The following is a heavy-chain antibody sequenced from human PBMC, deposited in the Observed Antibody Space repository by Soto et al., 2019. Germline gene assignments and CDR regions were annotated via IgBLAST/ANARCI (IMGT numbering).Heavy chain of an antibody. J-gene: IGHJ3*02. V-gene: IGHV3-21*01. CDR2: ISSSSSYI. D-gene: IGHD6-6*01. CDR1: GFTFSSYS. CDR3: ARALMSSSPPGAFDI. Sequence: KTGGSLRLSCAASGFTFSSYSMNWVRQAPGKGLEWVSSISSSSSYIYYADSVKGRFTISRDNAKNSLYLQMNSLRAEDTAVYYCARALMSSSPPGAFDIWGQGTMVTVSS.